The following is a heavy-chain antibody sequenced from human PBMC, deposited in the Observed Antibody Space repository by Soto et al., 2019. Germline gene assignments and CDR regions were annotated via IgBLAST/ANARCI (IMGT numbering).Heavy chain of an antibody. J-gene: IGHJ4*02. V-gene: IGHV3-48*01. Sequence: EVQLVESGGGLVQPGGSLRLSCAASGFTFSSYSMNWVRQAPGKGLEWVSYISSSSSTIYYADSVKGRFTISRDNAKNSLYLQMNSLRAGDTAVYYCARGGGCSGGSCNFDYWGQGTLVTVSS. D-gene: IGHD2-15*01. CDR3: ARGGGCSGGSCNFDY. CDR2: ISSSSSTI. CDR1: GFTFSSYS.